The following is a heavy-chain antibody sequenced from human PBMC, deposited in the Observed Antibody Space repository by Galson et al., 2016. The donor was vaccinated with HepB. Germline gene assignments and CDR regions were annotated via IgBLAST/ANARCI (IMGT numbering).Heavy chain of an antibody. CDR1: GGSISSGGYY. Sequence: TLSLTCTVSGGSISSGGYYWNWIRQRPGKGLEWIAYIYYSGSTYYNPSPKSRVSISADTPKNQFSLKLSSVTAADTAVYYCARGSNLGYCSSSSCYTVGDLDSWGQGTLVTVSS. V-gene: IGHV4-31*03. CDR2: IYYSGST. D-gene: IGHD2-2*02. J-gene: IGHJ4*02. CDR3: ARGSNLGYCSSSSCYTVGDLDS.